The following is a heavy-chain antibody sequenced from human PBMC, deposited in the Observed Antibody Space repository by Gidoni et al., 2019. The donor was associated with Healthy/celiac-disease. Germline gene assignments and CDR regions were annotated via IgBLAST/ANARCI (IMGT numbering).Heavy chain of an antibody. D-gene: IGHD5-18*01. CDR2: INHSGST. J-gene: IGHJ4*02. V-gene: IGHV4-34*01. CDR3: AREGYSYGEPDY. Sequence: LEWIGEINHSGSTNYNPSLKSRVTMSVATSKNQFSLKLSSVTDADTAVYYCAREGYSYGEPDYWGQGTLVTVSS.